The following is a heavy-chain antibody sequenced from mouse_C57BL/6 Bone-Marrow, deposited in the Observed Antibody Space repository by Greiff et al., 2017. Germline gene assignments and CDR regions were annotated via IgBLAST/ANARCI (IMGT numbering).Heavy chain of an antibody. CDR1: GYTFTSYW. Sequence: VQLQQPGTELVKPGASVKLSCKASGYTFTSYWMHWVKQRPGPGLEWIGNINPSNGGTNYNEKFKSKATLTVDKSSSTAYMQLSSLTSEDSAVYYCARSRQLRQGAWVAYWGQGTLVTVSA. V-gene: IGHV1-53*01. J-gene: IGHJ3*01. D-gene: IGHD3-2*02. CDR3: ARSRQLRQGAWVAY. CDR2: INPSNGGT.